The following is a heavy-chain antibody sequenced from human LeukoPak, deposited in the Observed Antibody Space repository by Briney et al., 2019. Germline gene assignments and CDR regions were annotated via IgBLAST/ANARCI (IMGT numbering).Heavy chain of an antibody. CDR2: ISYDGSNK. CDR3: ARDPKLESLDY. CDR1: GFTFSSYA. V-gene: IGHV3-30*04. D-gene: IGHD1-1*01. Sequence: GGSLRLSCEASGFTFSSYAMHWVRQAPGKGLEWVAVISYDGSNKYYADSVKGRFTISRDNSKNTLYLQMNSLRAEDTAVYYCARDPKLESLDYWGQGTLVTVSS. J-gene: IGHJ4*02.